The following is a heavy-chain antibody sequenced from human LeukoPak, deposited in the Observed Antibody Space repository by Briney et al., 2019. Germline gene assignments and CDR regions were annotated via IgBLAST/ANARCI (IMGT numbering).Heavy chain of an antibody. CDR2: IYYNGVT. V-gene: IGHV4-59*01. Sequence: PSETLSLTCTVSGGSINNYYWSWIRQPPGRSLEWLGYIYYNGVTNYNPSLKSRLTISVDTSKNQFSLKLTSVTAADTAVYYCARLHALRAEEFDPWGQGTLVTVSS. D-gene: IGHD3-16*01. CDR3: ARLHALRAEEFDP. CDR1: GGSINNYY. J-gene: IGHJ5*02.